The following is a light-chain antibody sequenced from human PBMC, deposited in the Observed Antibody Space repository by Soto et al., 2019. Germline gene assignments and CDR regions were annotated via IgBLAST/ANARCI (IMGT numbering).Light chain of an antibody. V-gene: IGKV2-40*01. CDR3: MQRIEFPLT. CDR1: QSLFDSDDGNTY. Sequence: DVVMTQTPLSLPVTPGEPASISCGSSQSLFDSDDGNTYVDWYLQKPGQSPQLLIYTVSYRASGVPDRFSGSGSGTDFTLKISRVEAEDVGVYYCMQRIEFPLTFGGGTKVDIK. J-gene: IGKJ4*01. CDR2: TVS.